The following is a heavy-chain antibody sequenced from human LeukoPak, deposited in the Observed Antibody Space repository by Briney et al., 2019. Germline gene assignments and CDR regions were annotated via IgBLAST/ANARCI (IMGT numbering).Heavy chain of an antibody. J-gene: IGHJ6*03. CDR1: GFTFSIFW. Sequence: WGSLRLSCTASGFTFSIFWMGWVRQAPGQGLEWMGNINEDGSDKNYVDSVKGRFTMSRDNAKNSLYLEMNSLRAEDTAVYYCARESSWGSPFHYYYIDAWGKGTTVTVSS. CDR2: INEDGSDK. V-gene: IGHV3-7*01. D-gene: IGHD7-27*01. CDR3: ARESSWGSPFHYYYIDA.